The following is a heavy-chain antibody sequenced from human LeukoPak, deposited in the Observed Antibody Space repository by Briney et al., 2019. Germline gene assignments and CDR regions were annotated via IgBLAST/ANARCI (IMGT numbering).Heavy chain of an antibody. D-gene: IGHD4-17*01. Sequence: SETLSLTCAVYGGSFSIYYWSWIRQPPGKGLEWIGEINHSGSTNYNPSLKSRVTISVDTSKNQFSLKLSSVTAADTAVYYCARGDYGDYWSGYYYYMDVWGKGTTVTVSS. CDR1: GGSFSIYY. J-gene: IGHJ6*03. V-gene: IGHV4-34*01. CDR2: INHSGST. CDR3: ARGDYGDYWSGYYYYMDV.